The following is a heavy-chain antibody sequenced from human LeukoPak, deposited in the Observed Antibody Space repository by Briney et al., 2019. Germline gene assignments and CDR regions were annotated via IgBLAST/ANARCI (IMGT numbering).Heavy chain of an antibody. D-gene: IGHD2-2*01. CDR3: AREFLDWMPTDY. CDR1: GGSISSGSYY. J-gene: IGHJ4*02. Sequence: TLSLTCTVSGGSISSGSYYWSWIRQPAGKGLEWIGRIYTSGSTNYNPSLKSRVTISVDTSKNQFSLKLSSVTAADTAVYYCAREFLDWMPTDYWGQGTLVTVSS. CDR2: IYTSGST. V-gene: IGHV4-61*02.